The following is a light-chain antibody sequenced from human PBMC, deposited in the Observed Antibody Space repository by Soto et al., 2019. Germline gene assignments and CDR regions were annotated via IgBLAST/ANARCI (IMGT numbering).Light chain of an antibody. CDR3: QQANTFPRT. Sequence: DIQITQSPCSVSASVGDRVTITCRASQDISSWLGWYQQKPGKAPKLLIYVSSTLQSGVPSRFSGSGSGTEFTLTISSLQPEDFATYYCQQANTFPRTFGQGTKVDIK. V-gene: IGKV1-12*01. J-gene: IGKJ1*01. CDR1: QDISSW. CDR2: VSS.